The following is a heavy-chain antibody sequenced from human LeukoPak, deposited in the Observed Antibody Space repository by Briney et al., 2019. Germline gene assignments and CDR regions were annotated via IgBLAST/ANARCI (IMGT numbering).Heavy chain of an antibody. D-gene: IGHD3-22*01. CDR3: WKDRFVVTKYFDY. CDR2: ISVSVGST. CDR1: GFTFSSYA. V-gene: IGHV3-23*01. J-gene: IGHJ4*02. Sequence: GGSLRLSCAASGFTFSSYAMSGVRQAPGEGLEWVSAISVSVGSTYYADSLKGRFAISRDNSKNTLYLQMNSLRAEDTAVYYCWKDRFVVTKYFDYWGQGTLVTVFS.